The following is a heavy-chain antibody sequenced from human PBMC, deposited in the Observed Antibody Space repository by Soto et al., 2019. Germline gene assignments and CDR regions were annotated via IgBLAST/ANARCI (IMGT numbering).Heavy chain of an antibody. CDR2: LYYIGST. V-gene: IGHV4-31*03. Sequence: QVQLQESGPGLVKPSQTLSLTCTVYGGSISSGGYYWSWIRQHPGKGLEGIGYLYYIGSTYYNPSLKRRVTISVDTSKIQFSLKLSSVTAADTAGYYCAISFGVAAAGPFDYWGQGTLVTVSS. CDR3: AISFGVAAAGPFDY. J-gene: IGHJ4*02. D-gene: IGHD6-13*01. CDR1: GGSISSGGYY.